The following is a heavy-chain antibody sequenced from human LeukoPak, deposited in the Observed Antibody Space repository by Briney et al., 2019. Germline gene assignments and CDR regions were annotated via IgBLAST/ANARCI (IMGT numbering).Heavy chain of an antibody. CDR2: IWYDGSNK. CDR1: GFTFSSYG. V-gene: IGHV3-33*06. CDR3: AKDHYYDSSGYLN. Sequence: QPGRSLRLSCAASGFTFSSYGMHWVRQAPGKGVEGVAVIWYDGSNKYYADSVKGRFTISRDNSKNTLYLQMNSLRAEDTAVYYCAKDHYYDSSGYLNWGQGTLVTVSS. J-gene: IGHJ4*02. D-gene: IGHD3-22*01.